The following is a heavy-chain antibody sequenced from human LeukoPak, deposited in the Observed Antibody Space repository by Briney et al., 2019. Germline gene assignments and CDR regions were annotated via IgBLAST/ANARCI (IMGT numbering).Heavy chain of an antibody. J-gene: IGHJ5*02. D-gene: IGHD1-7*01. V-gene: IGHV3-7*01. CDR1: GFTFSSYW. Sequence: GGSLRLSCAASGFTFSSYWMSWVRQAPGKGLKWVANIKQDGSEKYYVDSVKGRFTISRDNAKNSLYLQMNSLRAEDTAVYYCASSWNYVLWFDPWGQGTLVTVSS. CDR3: ASSWNYVLWFDP. CDR2: IKQDGSEK.